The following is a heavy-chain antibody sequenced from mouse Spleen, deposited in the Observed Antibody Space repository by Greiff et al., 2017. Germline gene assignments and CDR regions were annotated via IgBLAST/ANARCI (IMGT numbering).Heavy chain of an antibody. J-gene: IGHJ3*01. Sequence: EVQGVESGGGLVKPGGSLKLSCAASGFTFSSYAMSWVRQTPEKRLEWVATISDGGSYTYYPDNVKGRFTISRDNAKNNLYLQMSHLKSEDTAMYYCARGAPFAYWGQGTLVTVSA. CDR1: GFTFSSYA. CDR3: ARGAPFAY. CDR2: ISDGGSYT. V-gene: IGHV5-4*01.